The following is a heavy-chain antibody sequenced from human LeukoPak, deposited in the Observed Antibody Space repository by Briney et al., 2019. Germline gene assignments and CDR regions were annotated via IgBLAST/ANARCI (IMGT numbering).Heavy chain of an antibody. D-gene: IGHD6-19*01. CDR1: GFTFDDYA. Sequence: GRSLRLSCAASGFTFDDYAMHWVRQAPGKGLEWVSGISWNSGSIGYADSVKGRFTISRDNAKNSLYLQMNSLRAEDTALYYCAKDSQWLARDSAAYAFDIWGQGTMVTVSS. V-gene: IGHV3-9*01. J-gene: IGHJ3*02. CDR3: AKDSQWLARDSAAYAFDI. CDR2: ISWNSGSI.